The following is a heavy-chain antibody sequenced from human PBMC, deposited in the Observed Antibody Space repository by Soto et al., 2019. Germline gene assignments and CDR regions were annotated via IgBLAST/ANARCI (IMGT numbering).Heavy chain of an antibody. CDR1: GFTFSDYY. Sequence: GGSLRLSCAASGFTFSDYYMSWVRQAPGKGLEWLSYISNRGTTIDYGDPVKGRFTISRDNAKNSLYLQMRSVRADDTAVYYCARYYGANGAALDIWGQGTLVTVSS. J-gene: IGHJ3*02. V-gene: IGHV3-11*01. CDR3: ARYYGANGAALDI. CDR2: ISNRGTTI. D-gene: IGHD4-17*01.